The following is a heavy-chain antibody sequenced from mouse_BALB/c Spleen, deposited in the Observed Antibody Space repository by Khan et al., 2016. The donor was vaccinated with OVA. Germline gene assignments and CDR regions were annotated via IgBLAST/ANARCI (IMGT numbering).Heavy chain of an antibody. J-gene: IGHJ2*01. Sequence: EVQLQESGPGLVKPSQSLSLTCTVTGYSITSDYAWNWIRQFPGNKLEWIGYISYSGRTSSNSSLKSRISITRATSKHQFFLQLNSVTTEDAATYDCARSVTMAAVVATDFDYWGQGTTLTVSS. V-gene: IGHV3-2*02. CDR3: ARSVTMAAVVATDFDY. CDR1: GYSITSDYA. CDR2: ISYSGRT. D-gene: IGHD1-1*01.